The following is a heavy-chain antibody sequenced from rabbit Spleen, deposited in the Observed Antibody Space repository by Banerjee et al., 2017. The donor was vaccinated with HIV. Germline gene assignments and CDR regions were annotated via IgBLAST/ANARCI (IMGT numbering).Heavy chain of an antibody. J-gene: IGHJ2*01. CDR2: IDPLFGNT. D-gene: IGHD1-1*01. V-gene: IGHV1S47*01. CDR1: GFDFSSYG. CDR3: ARNYVNAFDP. Sequence: QEQMVESGGGLVQPGGSLKLSCKASGFDFSSYGVSWVRQAPGKGLEWIGYIDPLFGNTYYANWVNGRFTISRHNAQNTLYLQLSSLTAADTATYFCARNYVNAFDPWGPGTLVTVS.